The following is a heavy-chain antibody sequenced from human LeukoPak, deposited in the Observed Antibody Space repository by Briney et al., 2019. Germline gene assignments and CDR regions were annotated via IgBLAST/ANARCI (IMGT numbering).Heavy chain of an antibody. J-gene: IGHJ3*02. V-gene: IGHV4-59*01. Sequence: PSETLALTCTVSGGSISSFYWSWIRQPPGKGLEYIGYISYSETTSYNPSLKSRVTISVDTSKNQFSLKLTSVTAADTAVYYCARDKGLPQAFDIWGQGTMVTVSS. CDR2: ISYSETT. CDR1: GGSISSFY. CDR3: ARDKGLPQAFDI. D-gene: IGHD5/OR15-5a*01.